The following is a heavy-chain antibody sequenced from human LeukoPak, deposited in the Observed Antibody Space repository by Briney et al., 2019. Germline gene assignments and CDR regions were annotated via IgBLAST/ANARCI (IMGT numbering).Heavy chain of an antibody. CDR3: AGYSSGYYLDY. J-gene: IGHJ4*02. Sequence: GGSLRLSCAASGINVSSSYLSWVRQVPGKGREWVSFIYSGGGTYSTDSVKGRFTISRDNSKNMLYLQMNSLRAEDTAVYYCAGYSSGYYLDYWGQGTLVTVSS. V-gene: IGHV3-53*01. CDR2: IYSGGGT. D-gene: IGHD3-3*01. CDR1: GINVSSSY.